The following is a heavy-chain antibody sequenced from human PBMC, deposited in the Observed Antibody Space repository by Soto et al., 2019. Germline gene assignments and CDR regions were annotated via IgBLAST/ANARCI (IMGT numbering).Heavy chain of an antibody. CDR1: EFTFSRYW. D-gene: IGHD2-15*01. J-gene: IGHJ2*01. V-gene: IGHV3-7*01. CDR3: ARDCSGGSCYRGWYFDL. CDR2: IKQDGSEK. Sequence: VQLVESGGGLVQPGGSLRLSCVASEFTFSRYWMSWVRQAPGKGLEWVANIKQDGSEKYFVDSVKGRFTISRDNARNSLYLQMNGLRAEDTAVYYCARDCSGGSCYRGWYFDLWGRGTLVTVSS.